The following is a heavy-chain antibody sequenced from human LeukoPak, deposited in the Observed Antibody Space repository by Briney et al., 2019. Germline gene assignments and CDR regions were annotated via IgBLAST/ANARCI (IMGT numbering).Heavy chain of an antibody. V-gene: IGHV3-23*01. CDR3: ANGYSSGGGFDY. Sequence: GGSLRLSCAASGFTFSTYAMSWVRQAPGKGLEWVSGISGSGGNTYYAAAVKGRFTISRDNSKNTLYLQMNSLRADDTAVYYCANGYSSGGGFDYWGQGTLVTVSS. J-gene: IGHJ4*02. D-gene: IGHD6-19*01. CDR2: ISGSGGNT. CDR1: GFTFSTYA.